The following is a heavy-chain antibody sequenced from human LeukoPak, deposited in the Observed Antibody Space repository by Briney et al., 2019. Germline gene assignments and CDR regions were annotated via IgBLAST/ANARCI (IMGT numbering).Heavy chain of an antibody. CDR2: IKEDGGDK. J-gene: IGHJ4*02. D-gene: IGHD2/OR15-2a*01. CDR1: EFIFSNYW. Sequence: GGSLRPSCEASEFIFSNYWMSWVRQAPGRGLEWVANIKEDGGDKYYVDSVKGRFTISRDNAKRSLYLQMSSLRAEDTAVYYCARDTFRGDLDYWGQGTLVTVSS. CDR3: ARDTFRGDLDY. V-gene: IGHV3-7*01.